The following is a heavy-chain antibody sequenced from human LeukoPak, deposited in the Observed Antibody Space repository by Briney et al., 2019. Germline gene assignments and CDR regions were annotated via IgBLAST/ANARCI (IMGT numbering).Heavy chain of an antibody. CDR1: GGTFSSYA. V-gene: IGHV1-69*04. CDR2: IIPILGIA. CDR3: ARGDYYGSGTYYKKTVDY. D-gene: IGHD3-10*01. Sequence: SVKVSCKASGGTFSSYAISWVRQAPGQGLEWMGRIIPILGIANYAQKFQGRVTITADKSTSTAYMELSSLRSEDTAVYYCARGDYYGSGTYYKKTVDYWGQGTLVTVSS. J-gene: IGHJ4*02.